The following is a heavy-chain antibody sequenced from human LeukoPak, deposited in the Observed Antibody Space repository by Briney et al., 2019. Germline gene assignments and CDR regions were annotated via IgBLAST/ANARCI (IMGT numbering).Heavy chain of an antibody. CDR1: GGTFSSYA. J-gene: IGHJ3*02. D-gene: IGHD3/OR15-3a*01. V-gene: IGHV1-69*05. CDR2: IIPIFGTA. Sequence: SVKVSCKASGGTFSSYAISWVRQAPGQGLEWMGGIIPIFGTANYAQKFQGRVTITTDESTSTAYMELSSLRSEDTAVYYCARDPLAWTGSDDAFDIWGQGTMVTVSS. CDR3: ARDPLAWTGSDDAFDI.